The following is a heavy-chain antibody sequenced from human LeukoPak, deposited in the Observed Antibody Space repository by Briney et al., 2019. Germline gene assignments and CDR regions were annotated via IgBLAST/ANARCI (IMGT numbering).Heavy chain of an antibody. J-gene: IGHJ4*02. D-gene: IGHD1-26*01. CDR1: GGSISSYY. CDR3: ARRPYSGSYYDY. CDR2: IYYSGST. Sequence: TSETLSLTCTVSGGSISSYYWSWIRQPPGKGLEWIGYIYYSGSTNYNPSLKSRVTISVDTSKNQFSLKLSSVTAADTAVYYCARRPYSGSYYDYWGQGTLVTDSS. V-gene: IGHV4-59*08.